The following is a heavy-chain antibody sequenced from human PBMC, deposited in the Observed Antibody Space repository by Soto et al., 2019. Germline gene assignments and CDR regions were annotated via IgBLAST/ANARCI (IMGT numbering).Heavy chain of an antibody. V-gene: IGHV5-51*01. CDR2: IYPGDSDT. CDR3: ARTSAAGTYYDCMDV. J-gene: IGHJ6*02. D-gene: IGHD6-13*01. CDR1: GYSFISYW. Sequence: GESLKISCKGSGYSFISYWIGWVRQMPGKGLEWMGIIYPGDSDTRYSPSFQGQVTISADKSISTAYLQWSSLKASDTAMYYCARTSAAGTYYDCMDVWGQGIKVTVSS.